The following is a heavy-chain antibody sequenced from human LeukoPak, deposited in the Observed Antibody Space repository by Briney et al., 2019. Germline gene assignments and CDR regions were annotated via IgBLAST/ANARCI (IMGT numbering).Heavy chain of an antibody. CDR1: GGSISSGSYY. CDR2: IYTSGST. V-gene: IGHV4-61*02. Sequence: PSETLSLTCTVSGGSISSGSYYWSWIRQPAGKGLEWIGRIYTSGSTNYNPSLKSRDTISVDTSKNQFSLKLSSVTAADTAVYFCARGPYSYDSSGAFDIWGQGTMVTVSS. CDR3: ARGPYSYDSSGAFDI. D-gene: IGHD3-22*01. J-gene: IGHJ3*02.